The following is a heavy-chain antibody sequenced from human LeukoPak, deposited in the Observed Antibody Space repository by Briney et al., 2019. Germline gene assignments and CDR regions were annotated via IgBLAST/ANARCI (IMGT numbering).Heavy chain of an antibody. CDR1: GFTVSTYW. J-gene: IGHJ4*02. CDR3: ARARVVTKWIDY. D-gene: IGHD2-21*02. CDR2: IKQDGSEK. Sequence: GGSLRLSCAASGFTVSTYWMSWVRQAPGKGLEWVANIKQDGSEKYYVDSVKGRFTISRDNAKKSLYLQLNSLRAEDTAVYYCARARVVTKWIDYWGQGTLVTVSS. V-gene: IGHV3-7*03.